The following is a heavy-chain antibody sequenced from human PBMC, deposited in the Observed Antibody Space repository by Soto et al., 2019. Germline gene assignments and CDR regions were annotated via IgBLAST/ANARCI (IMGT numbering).Heavy chain of an antibody. Sequence: PGGSLRLSCTASGFTFSFYTMNWVRQAPGKGLEWVSSIGSTSSDIYDADSVKGRFTVSRDNSKNTLYLQMNSLRAEDTAVYYCAKVRGYRGAFDIWGQGTMVTVSS. D-gene: IGHD1-1*01. CDR3: AKVRGYRGAFDI. J-gene: IGHJ3*02. CDR2: IGSTSSDI. V-gene: IGHV3-21*01. CDR1: GFTFSFYT.